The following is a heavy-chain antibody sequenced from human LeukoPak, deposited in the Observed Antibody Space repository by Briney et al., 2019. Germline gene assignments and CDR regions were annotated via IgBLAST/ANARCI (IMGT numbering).Heavy chain of an antibody. V-gene: IGHV3-30*04. CDR3: ASDRAVGATANPGAFDI. CDR1: GFTFSSYA. CDR2: ISYDGSNK. J-gene: IGHJ3*02. Sequence: GGSLRLSCAASGFTFSSYAMHWVRQAPGKGLEWVAVISYDGSNKYYADSVKGRFTISRDNSKNTLYLQMNSLRAEDTAVYYCASDRAVGATANPGAFDIWGQGTMVTVSS. D-gene: IGHD1-26*01.